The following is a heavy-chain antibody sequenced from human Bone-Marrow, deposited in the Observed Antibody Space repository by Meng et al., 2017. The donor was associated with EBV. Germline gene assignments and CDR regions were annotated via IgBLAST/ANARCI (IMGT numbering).Heavy chain of an antibody. V-gene: IGHV2-5*01. CDR2: VYCNDDK. Sequence: QITFKGSGPTLVNPTQTLALTCTFSGFSSSTSGVGVCWIRQPPGKALELLALVYCNDDKHYSQSLKSRLTITKDTYKSQVVLNMNNMNPVDTATYYCAHVRIAAAGTFDYWGQGTLVTVSS. D-gene: IGHD6-13*01. CDR1: GFSSSTSGVG. CDR3: AHVRIAAAGTFDY. J-gene: IGHJ4*02.